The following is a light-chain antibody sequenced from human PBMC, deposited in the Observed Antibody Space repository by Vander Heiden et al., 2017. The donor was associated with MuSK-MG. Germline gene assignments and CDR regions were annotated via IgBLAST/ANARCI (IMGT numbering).Light chain of an antibody. CDR1: SSDVGSYNL. V-gene: IGLV2-23*02. CDR3: CSYAGSSTFLYV. J-gene: IGLJ1*01. Sequence: QSALTQPASVSGSPGQSITISCTGTSSDVGSYNLVSWYQQHPGKAPKLMIYEVSKRPSGVSNRFSGSKSGNTASLTISGLQAEDEADYYCCSYAGSSTFLYVFGTGTTVTVL. CDR2: EVS.